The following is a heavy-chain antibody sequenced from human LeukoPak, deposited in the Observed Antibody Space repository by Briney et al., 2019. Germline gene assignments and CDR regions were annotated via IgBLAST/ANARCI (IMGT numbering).Heavy chain of an antibody. CDR2: INAGNGNT. CDR1: GYRFTTDMYT. V-gene: IGHV1-3*01. Sequence: ASVKVSCKASGYRFTTDMYTIHWLRQAPGHRLEWMGWINAGNGNTKYSQKFQGRVTITGDTSARTVYMEVSSLVSEDTAVYYCARDSDSSGWSWVYWGQGTLVAVSS. CDR3: ARDSDSSGWSWVY. J-gene: IGHJ4*02. D-gene: IGHD6-19*01.